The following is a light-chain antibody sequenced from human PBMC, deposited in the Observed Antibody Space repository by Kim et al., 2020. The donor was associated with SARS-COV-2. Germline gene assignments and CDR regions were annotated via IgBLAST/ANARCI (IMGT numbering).Light chain of an antibody. CDR2: QDT. Sequence: SYELTQPPSVSVSPGQTASITCSGDNLGDKFINWYQQKSGQSPVVVIYQDTKRPSGIPERFSGSNSGNAATLTISGTQAIDEADYYCQAWAGNTEIFGTG. CDR1: NLGDKF. J-gene: IGLJ1*01. V-gene: IGLV3-1*01. CDR3: QAWAGNTEI.